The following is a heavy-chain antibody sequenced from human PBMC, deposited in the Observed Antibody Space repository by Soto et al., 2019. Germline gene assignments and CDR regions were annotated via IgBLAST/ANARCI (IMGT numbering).Heavy chain of an antibody. CDR2: IYGNDDK. V-gene: IGHV2-5*01. D-gene: IGHD1-1*01. Sequence: SGPTLVNPTQTLTLTCTFSGFSLTTRGVGVGWIRQPPGKALDWLALIYGNDDKRYSPSLKSRLTITKDTSKNQVVLTMTNMGPVDTATYYCAAGAVHKGLDFWGQGTMVTFSS. CDR3: AAGAVHKGLDF. CDR1: GFSLTTRGVG. J-gene: IGHJ3*01.